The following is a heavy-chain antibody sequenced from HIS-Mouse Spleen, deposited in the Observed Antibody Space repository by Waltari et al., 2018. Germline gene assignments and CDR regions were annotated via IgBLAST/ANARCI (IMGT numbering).Heavy chain of an antibody. CDR1: GYTFTSYD. D-gene: IGHD1-26*01. Sequence: QVQLVQSGAEVKKPGASVKVSCKASGYTFTSYDIHWVRQATGQGLEWMGWMNPNSGNTGYAQKFQGRVTMTRNTSVSTAYMELSSLRSEDTAVYYCARVNSGSYNGYYYGMDVWGQGTTVTVSS. V-gene: IGHV1-8*01. CDR2: MNPNSGNT. CDR3: ARVNSGSYNGYYYGMDV. J-gene: IGHJ6*02.